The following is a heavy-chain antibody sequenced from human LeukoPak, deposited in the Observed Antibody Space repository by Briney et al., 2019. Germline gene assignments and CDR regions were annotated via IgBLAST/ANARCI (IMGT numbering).Heavy chain of an antibody. J-gene: IGHJ4*02. CDR1: GFTFSSYA. Sequence: AGRSLRLSCAASGFTFSSYAMHWVRQAPGKGLEWVAVISYDGSNKYYADSVKGRFTISRDNSKNTLYLQMNSLRAEDTAVYYCARDRSDERGTTPYFDYWGQGTLVTVSS. D-gene: IGHD1-7*01. CDR2: ISYDGSNK. CDR3: ARDRSDERGTTPYFDY. V-gene: IGHV3-30-3*01.